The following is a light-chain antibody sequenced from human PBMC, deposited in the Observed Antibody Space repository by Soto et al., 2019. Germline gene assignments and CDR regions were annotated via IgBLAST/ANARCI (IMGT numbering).Light chain of an antibody. CDR2: VGTGGIVG. Sequence: QSVLTQPPSASASPGASVTLTCTLSSGYSNYKVDWYQQRPGKGPRFVMRVGTGGIVGSKGDGIPDRFSVLGSGLNRYLTIKNIQEEDESDYHCGADHGSGSNFFVVFGGGTKLTVL. V-gene: IGLV9-49*01. CDR1: SGYSNYK. J-gene: IGLJ2*01. CDR3: GADHGSGSNFFVV.